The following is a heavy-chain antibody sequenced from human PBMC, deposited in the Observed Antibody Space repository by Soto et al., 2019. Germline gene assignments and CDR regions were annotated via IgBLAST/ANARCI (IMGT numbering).Heavy chain of an antibody. Sequence: ASVKVSCKASGYTFTSYDINWVRQATGQGLEWMGWMNPNSGNTGYAQKFQGRVTMTRNTSISTAYMELSSLRSEDTAVYYCARAAEYSGYDFHYWGQGTLVTVSS. CDR1: GYTFTSYD. D-gene: IGHD5-12*01. CDR3: ARAAEYSGYDFHY. V-gene: IGHV1-8*01. CDR2: MNPNSGNT. J-gene: IGHJ4*02.